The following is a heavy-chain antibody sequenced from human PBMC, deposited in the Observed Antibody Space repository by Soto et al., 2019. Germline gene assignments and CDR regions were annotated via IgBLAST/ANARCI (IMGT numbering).Heavy chain of an antibody. Sequence: SETLSLTCAVYGGSFSGYYWSWIRQPPGKGLEWIGEINHSGSTNYNPSLKSRVTISVDTSKNQFSLKLSSVTAADTAVYYCARGGFVDTAMVHDYWGQGTLVT. V-gene: IGHV4-34*01. CDR2: INHSGST. J-gene: IGHJ4*02. D-gene: IGHD5-18*01. CDR3: ARGGFVDTAMVHDY. CDR1: GGSFSGYY.